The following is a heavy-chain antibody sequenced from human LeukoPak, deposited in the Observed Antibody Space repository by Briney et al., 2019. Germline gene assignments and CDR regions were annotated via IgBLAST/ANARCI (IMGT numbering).Heavy chain of an antibody. CDR1: GFTFSSYW. J-gene: IGHJ1*01. CDR2: IKQDGSEK. Sequence: GGSLRLSCAASGFTFSSYWMSWVRQVPGKGLEWVANIKQDGSEKYNVDSVKGRSTISRDNAKNSLYLQTNSLRAEDTAVYYCARDQGCSTTNCYSYFQHWGQGTLVSVSS. V-gene: IGHV3-7*01. D-gene: IGHD2-2*01. CDR3: ARDQGCSTTNCYSYFQH.